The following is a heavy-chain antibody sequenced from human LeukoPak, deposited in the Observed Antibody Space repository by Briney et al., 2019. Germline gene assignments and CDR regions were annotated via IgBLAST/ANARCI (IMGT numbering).Heavy chain of an antibody. CDR3: ARLIPYYYDSSGSGYFDY. Sequence: PSETLSLTCTVSGGSISSSSYYWGWIRQPPGKGLEWIGSNSGSTYYNPSLKSRVTISVDPSKNRFSLKLSSVTAADTAVYYCARLIPYYYDSSGSGYFDYWGQGTLVTVSS. V-gene: IGHV4-39*01. D-gene: IGHD3-22*01. CDR1: GGSISSSSYY. CDR2: NSGST. J-gene: IGHJ4*02.